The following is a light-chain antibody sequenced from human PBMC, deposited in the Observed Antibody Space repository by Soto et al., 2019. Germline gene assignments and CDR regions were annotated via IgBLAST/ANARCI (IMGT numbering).Light chain of an antibody. CDR1: HDIGNS. Sequence: DIQMTQSPPSLSASVGDRVTITCQASHDIGNSLNWYQAKPGQAPKLVIYDAYNLETGVPSTFSGSGYGTLFTFTISGLRPEDIATYYCQQYDNLPLTFGGGTKVDIK. J-gene: IGKJ4*01. CDR2: DAY. V-gene: IGKV1-33*01. CDR3: QQYDNLPLT.